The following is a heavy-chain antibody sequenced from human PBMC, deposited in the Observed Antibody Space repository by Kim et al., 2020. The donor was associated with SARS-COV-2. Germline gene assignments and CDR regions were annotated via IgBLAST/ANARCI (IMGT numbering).Heavy chain of an antibody. J-gene: IGHJ4*02. V-gene: IGHV1-69*13. CDR1: GGTFSSYA. CDR3: ARDPDPYYDSSGYQAR. CDR2: IIPIFGTA. Sequence: SVKVSCKASGGTFSSYAISWVRQAPGQGLEWMGGIIPIFGTANYAQKFQGRVTITADESTSTAYMELSSLRSEDTAVYYCARDPDPYYDSSGYQARWGQGTLVTVSS. D-gene: IGHD3-22*01.